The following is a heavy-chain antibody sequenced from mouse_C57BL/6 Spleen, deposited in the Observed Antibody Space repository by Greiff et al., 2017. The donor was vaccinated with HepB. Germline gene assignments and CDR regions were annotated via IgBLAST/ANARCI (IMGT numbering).Heavy chain of an antibody. J-gene: IGHJ3*01. D-gene: IGHD3-2*02. V-gene: IGHV1-82*01. CDR1: GYAFSSSW. Sequence: VQLQQSGPELVKPGASVKISCKASGYAFSSSWMNWVKQRPGKGLEWIGRIYPGDGDTNYNGKFKGKATLTADKSSSTAYMQLSSLTSEDSAVYFCARGGQLRLSFAYWGQGTLVTVSA. CDR3: ARGGQLRLSFAY. CDR2: IYPGDGDT.